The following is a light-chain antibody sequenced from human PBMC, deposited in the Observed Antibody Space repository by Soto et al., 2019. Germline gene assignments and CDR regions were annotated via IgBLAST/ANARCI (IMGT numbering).Light chain of an antibody. J-gene: IGKJ1*01. Sequence: DIQMTQSPSTLSASVGDRVIITCRANQSITTWLAWYQQKPGKAPNLLIYNASTLKSGVPSRFSGSGSGTEVTLTISSLQPDDFSTYYCQQYDNESWTFGQGTKVEIK. CDR1: QSITTW. CDR3: QQYDNESWT. CDR2: NAS. V-gene: IGKV1-5*03.